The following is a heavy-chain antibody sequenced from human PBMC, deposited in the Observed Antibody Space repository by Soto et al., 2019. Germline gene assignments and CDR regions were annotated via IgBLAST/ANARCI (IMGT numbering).Heavy chain of an antibody. CDR3: AQTLGLAVAGPGRFDL. CDR1: GGTFSNYA. D-gene: IGHD6-19*01. CDR2: IIPIFGTP. V-gene: IGHV1-69*05. Sequence: QVQLVQSGAEVKKPGSSVKVSCKASGGTFSNYAISWVRQAPGQGLEWMGGIIPIFGTPNYAQKFQGRVRITXXEXMXXADMELSRLRSEDTAVYYCAQTLGLAVAGPGRFDLWGRGTLVTVSS. J-gene: IGHJ2*01.